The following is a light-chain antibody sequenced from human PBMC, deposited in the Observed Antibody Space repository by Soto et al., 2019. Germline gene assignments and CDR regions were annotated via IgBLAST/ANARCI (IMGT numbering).Light chain of an antibody. V-gene: IGLV2-14*01. Sequence: QSALTQPASVSGAPGQSITISCSGTRSDIGAYNYVSWYQKHPGKAPKLIIFDVSYRPSGVSDRFSGSKSGNTASLTVTGLQAEDEADSYCSSYTTTRTLLFGGGTKLTVL. CDR1: RSDIGAYNY. CDR3: SSYTTTRTLL. J-gene: IGLJ3*02. CDR2: DVS.